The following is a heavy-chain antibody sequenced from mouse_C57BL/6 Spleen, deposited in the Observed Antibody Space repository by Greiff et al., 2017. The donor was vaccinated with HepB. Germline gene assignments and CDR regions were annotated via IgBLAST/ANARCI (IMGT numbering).Heavy chain of an antibody. J-gene: IGHJ4*01. CDR2: ISDGGSYT. Sequence: EVKLVESGGGLVKPGGSLKLSCAASGFTFSSYAMSWVRQTPEKRLEWVATISDGGSYTYYPDNVKGRFTISRDNAKNNLYLQMSHLKSEDTAMYYCARSPSLVERNDAMDCWGQGTSVTVSS. D-gene: IGHD1-1*02. CDR3: ARSPSLVERNDAMDC. CDR1: GFTFSSYA. V-gene: IGHV5-4*03.